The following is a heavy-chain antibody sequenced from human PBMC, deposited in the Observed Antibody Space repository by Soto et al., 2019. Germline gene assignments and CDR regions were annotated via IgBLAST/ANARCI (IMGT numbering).Heavy chain of an antibody. CDR1: GFTFTIYE. V-gene: IGHV3-48*03. D-gene: IGHD3-9*01. CDR3: ASARYYDILTGYLLGPYFDY. CDR2: IDTSGDTI. J-gene: IGHJ4*02. Sequence: GGSLRLSCVASGFTFTIYEMNWVRQAPGKGLEWISYIDTSGDTIRYADSVKGRFTISRDNAKNSLYLQMNSLRAEDTAVYYCASARYYDILTGYLLGPYFDYWGQGTLVTVSS.